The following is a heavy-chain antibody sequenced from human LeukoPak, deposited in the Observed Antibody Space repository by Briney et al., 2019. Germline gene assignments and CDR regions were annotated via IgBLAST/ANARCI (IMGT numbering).Heavy chain of an antibody. D-gene: IGHD6-6*01. CDR3: ARDRRQLVPSENDY. J-gene: IGHJ4*02. Sequence: ASVKVSCKASGYTFTGYYMHWVRQAPGQGLEWMGRINPNSGGTNYAQKFQGRVTMTRDTSISTAYMELSRLRSDDTAVYYCARDRRQLVPSENDYWGQGTLVTVSS. CDR2: INPNSGGT. V-gene: IGHV1-2*06. CDR1: GYTFTGYY.